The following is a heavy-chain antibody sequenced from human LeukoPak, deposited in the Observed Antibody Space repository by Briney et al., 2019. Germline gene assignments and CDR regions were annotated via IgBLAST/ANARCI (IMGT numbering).Heavy chain of an antibody. CDR2: ISSSGSII. D-gene: IGHD3-16*01. J-gene: IGHJ4*02. Sequence: GGSLRLSCAASGFTFSSFEMNWVRQAPGKGLEWVSYISSSGSIIYYADFVKGRFTVSRDNAKNSLDLQMNSLRVEDTAVYYCARDTSPTHWGQGTLVTVSS. V-gene: IGHV3-48*03. CDR3: ARDTSPTH. CDR1: GFTFSSFE.